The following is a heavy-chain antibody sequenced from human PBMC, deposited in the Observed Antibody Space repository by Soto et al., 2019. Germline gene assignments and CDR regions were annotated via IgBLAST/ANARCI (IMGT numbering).Heavy chain of an antibody. J-gene: IGHJ6*02. Sequence: SSETLSLTCTVSGGSISSGTYYWGWMRQPPGKGLEWIASFFIGGNTYYNPSLKSRVTISVDTSKNQFSLKLSSVTAADTAVYYCARGYKYYYYGMDVWGQGTTVTVSS. D-gene: IGHD5-18*01. CDR1: GGSISSGTYY. CDR3: ARGYKYYYYGMDV. CDR2: FFIGGNT. V-gene: IGHV4-39*01.